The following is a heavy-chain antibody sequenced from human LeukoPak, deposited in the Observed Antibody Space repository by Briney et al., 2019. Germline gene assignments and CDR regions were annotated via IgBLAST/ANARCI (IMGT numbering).Heavy chain of an antibody. Sequence: GGSLRLSCAASGFTFSSYGIDWVRQAPGKGMEWVSYISSSGSTIYYADSVKGRFTISRDNAKNSLYLQMNSLRAEDTAVYYCARGRYDSSGYLIIPYYFDYWGQGTLVTVSS. D-gene: IGHD3-22*01. CDR1: GFTFSSYG. CDR2: ISSSGSTI. V-gene: IGHV3-48*04. J-gene: IGHJ4*02. CDR3: ARGRYDSSGYLIIPYYFDY.